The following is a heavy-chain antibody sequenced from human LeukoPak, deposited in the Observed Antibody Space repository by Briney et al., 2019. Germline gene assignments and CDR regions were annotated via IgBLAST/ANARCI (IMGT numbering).Heavy chain of an antibody. CDR2: IYYISNT. D-gene: IGHD1-26*01. Sequence: SETLSLTCTVSGASVGSAGYHWSWIRQPPGGGLEWIGYIYYISNTNYNPSLKTRVTMSVDPSKNQFSLKLNSVTAADTAVYYCARTQSQSGSYRYYFGYWGQGTLVTVSS. CDR3: ARTQSQSGSYRYYFGY. CDR1: GASVGSAGYH. J-gene: IGHJ4*02. V-gene: IGHV4-61*08.